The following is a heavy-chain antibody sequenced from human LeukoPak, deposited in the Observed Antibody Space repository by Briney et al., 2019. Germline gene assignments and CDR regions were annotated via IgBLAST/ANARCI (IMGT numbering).Heavy chain of an antibody. CDR1: GFTFSSYA. J-gene: IGHJ4*02. CDR2: ISYDGSNK. D-gene: IGHD5-18*01. CDR3: ARDEWMQLWYLDY. V-gene: IGHV3-30*04. Sequence: PGGSLRLSCAASGFTFSSYAMHWVRQAPGKGLEWVAVISYDGSNKYYADSVKGRFTISRDNSKNTLYLQMNSLRAEDTAVYYCARDEWMQLWYLDYWGQGTLVTVSS.